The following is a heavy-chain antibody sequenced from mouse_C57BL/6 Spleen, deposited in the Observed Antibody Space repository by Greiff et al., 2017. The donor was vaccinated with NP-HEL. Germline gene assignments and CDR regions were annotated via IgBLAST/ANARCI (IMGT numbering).Heavy chain of an antibody. Sequence: EVQLQQSGPELVKPGASVKMSCKASGYTFTDYNMHWVKQSHGKSLEWIGYINPNNGGTSYNQKFKGKATLTVNKSSSTAYMELRSLTSEDSAVYYCDPYYYGSSYGGWFAYWGQGTLVTVSA. J-gene: IGHJ3*01. CDR3: DPYYYGSSYGGWFAY. D-gene: IGHD1-1*01. CDR1: GYTFTDYN. CDR2: INPNNGGT. V-gene: IGHV1-22*01.